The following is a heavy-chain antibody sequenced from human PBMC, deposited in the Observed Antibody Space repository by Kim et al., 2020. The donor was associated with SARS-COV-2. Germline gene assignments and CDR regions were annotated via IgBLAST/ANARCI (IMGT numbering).Heavy chain of an antibody. J-gene: IGHJ4*02. CDR2: ISSSSSTI. D-gene: IGHD3-10*01. CDR1: GFTFSSYS. V-gene: IGHV3-48*04. CDR3: ARDITMVRGVFDY. Sequence: GGSLRLSCAASGFTFSSYSMNWVRQAPGKGLEWVSYISSSSSTIYYADSVKGRFTISRDNAKNSLYLQMNSLRAEDTAVYYCARDITMVRGVFDYWGQGT.